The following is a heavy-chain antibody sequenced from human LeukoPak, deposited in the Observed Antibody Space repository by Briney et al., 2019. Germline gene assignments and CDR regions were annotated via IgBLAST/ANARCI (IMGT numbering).Heavy chain of an antibody. CDR2: IYYSGGT. CDR1: GGSISSYY. Sequence: SETLSLTCTVSGGSISSYYWSWIRQPPGKGLEWIGYIYYSGGTNYNPSLKSRVTISVDTSKNQFSLKLSSVTAADTAVYYCARGRIAPDAFDIWGQGTMVTVSS. CDR3: ARGRIAPDAFDI. V-gene: IGHV4-59*01. D-gene: IGHD6-13*01. J-gene: IGHJ3*02.